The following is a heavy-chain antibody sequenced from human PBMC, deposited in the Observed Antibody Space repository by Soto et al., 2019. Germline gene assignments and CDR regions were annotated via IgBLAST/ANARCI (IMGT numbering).Heavy chain of an antibody. CDR1: GYSFTAYC. V-gene: IGHV5-10-1*01. CDR3: TRRASSSFYHFDF. CDR2: IDPSDSYV. J-gene: IGHJ4*02. Sequence: GASLKISCQASGYSFTAYCITWVRQMPGKGLEWMATIDPSDSYVDYSPSFRGHVTFSVDRSITTVYLQWNSLKASDSAIYFCTRRASSSFYHFDFWGQGALVTVSS. D-gene: IGHD2-2*01.